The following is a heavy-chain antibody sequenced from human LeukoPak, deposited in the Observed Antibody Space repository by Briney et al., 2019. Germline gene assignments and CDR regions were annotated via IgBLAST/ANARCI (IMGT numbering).Heavy chain of an antibody. CDR2: ISNDANNK. V-gene: IGHV3-30*04. Sequence: PGRSLRLSCAASGFTFSGYVLHWVRQAPGKRPERVSVISNDANNKHYADSVKGRFTISRDNAKNTLYLQMNSLRPEDTAVYYCARGAGASGGRDYYSDYWGQGMLVAVSS. D-gene: IGHD6-13*01. J-gene: IGHJ4*02. CDR3: ARGAGASGGRDYYSDY. CDR1: GFTFSGYV.